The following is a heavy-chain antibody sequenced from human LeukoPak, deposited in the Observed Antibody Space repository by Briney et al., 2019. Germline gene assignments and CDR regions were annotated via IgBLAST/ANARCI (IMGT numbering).Heavy chain of an antibody. CDR3: ARVDLYCSSTSCYAFDY. CDR2: IYPGDSDT. CDR1: GYSFTSYW. D-gene: IGHD2-2*01. J-gene: IGHJ4*02. V-gene: IGHV5-51*01. Sequence: EESPKTSRKGVGYSFTSYWIACVRQMPGKGLEWVGIIYPGDSDTRYSPSFQAPVTISGDKSIRTVYLQWRSLKVSDTAMYYCARVDLYCSSTSCYAFDYWGQGTLVTVSS.